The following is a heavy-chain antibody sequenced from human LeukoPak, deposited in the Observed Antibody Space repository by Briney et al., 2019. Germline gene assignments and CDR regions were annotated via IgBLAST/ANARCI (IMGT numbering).Heavy chain of an antibody. CDR1: GYTFTGYY. CDR2: INPNSGGT. CDR3: ARSGYDFWSGYRYDAFDI. Sequence: GASVKVSCKASGYTFTGYYMHWVRQAPGQGLEWMGWINPNSGGTNYAQKFQGRVTMTRDTSISTAYMELSRLRSDDTAVYYCARSGYDFWSGYRYDAFDIWGQGTMVTVSS. J-gene: IGHJ3*02. V-gene: IGHV1-2*02. D-gene: IGHD3-3*01.